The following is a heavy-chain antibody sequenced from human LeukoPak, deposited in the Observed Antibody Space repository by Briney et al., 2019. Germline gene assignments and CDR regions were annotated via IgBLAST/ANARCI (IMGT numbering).Heavy chain of an antibody. CDR1: GGSISSYY. CDR2: IYYSGST. Sequence: SETLSFTCTVSGGSISSYYWSWIRQPPGKGLEWIGYIYYSGSTNYNPSLKSRVTISVDTSKNQFSLKLSSVTAADTAVYYCARAGWGQMSFDYWGQGTLVTVSS. CDR3: ARAGWGQMSFDY. V-gene: IGHV4-59*01. J-gene: IGHJ4*02. D-gene: IGHD3-16*01.